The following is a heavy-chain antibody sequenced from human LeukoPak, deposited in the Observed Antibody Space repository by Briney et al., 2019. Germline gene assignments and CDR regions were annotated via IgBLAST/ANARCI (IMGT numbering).Heavy chain of an antibody. CDR3: ARVGKYSGSYLDY. Sequence: GASVKVSCKASGYTFTRYAINWVRQAPGQGLEWVGWIDTNTGNPMFAQGFTGRFVFSLDTSVSTAYLQISSLKAEDTAVYYCARVGKYSGSYLDYWGQGTLVTVSS. CDR1: GYTFTRYA. D-gene: IGHD1-26*01. V-gene: IGHV7-4-1*02. CDR2: IDTNTGNP. J-gene: IGHJ4*02.